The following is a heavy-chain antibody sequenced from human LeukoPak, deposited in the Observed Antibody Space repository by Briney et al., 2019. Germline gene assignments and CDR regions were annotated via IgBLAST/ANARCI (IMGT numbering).Heavy chain of an antibody. Sequence: GASVKVSCKASGGTFSSYAISWVRQAPGQGLEWMGRIIPILGIANYAQKFQGRVTITADKSTSTAYMELSSLRSEDTAVYYCAGDRGLGYCSSTSCYDFDYWGQGTLVTVSS. CDR3: AGDRGLGYCSSTSCYDFDY. V-gene: IGHV1-69*04. CDR1: GGTFSSYA. D-gene: IGHD2-2*01. J-gene: IGHJ4*02. CDR2: IIPILGIA.